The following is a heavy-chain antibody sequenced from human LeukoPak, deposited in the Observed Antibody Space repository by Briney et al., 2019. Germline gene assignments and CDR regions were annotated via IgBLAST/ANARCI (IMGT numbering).Heavy chain of an antibody. CDR1: GFTFSSYS. D-gene: IGHD6-13*01. J-gene: IGHJ4*02. CDR2: ISRSSSTI. Sequence: PGGSRRLSCAASGFTFSSYSMNWVRQAPGKGLEWVSYISRSSSTIYNADSVKGRFTISRDNAKYSLYLQMNSLRAEDTAVYYCARGDSSSWYRYVDHWGQGTLVTVSS. CDR3: ARGDSSSWYRYVDH. V-gene: IGHV3-48*04.